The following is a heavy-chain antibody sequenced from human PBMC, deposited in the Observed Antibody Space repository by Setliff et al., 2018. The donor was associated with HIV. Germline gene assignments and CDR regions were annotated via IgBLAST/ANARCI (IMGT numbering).Heavy chain of an antibody. Sequence: LRLSCAASGFTFSNSWMHWVRQAPGKGLVWVSRIPGDGSTTTYADSVKGRFTISRDNSKNTLYLQMNSLRAKDAAVYYCAKAFGYCSGGSCPVLMDVWGKGTTVTVSS. J-gene: IGHJ6*03. CDR3: AKAFGYCSGGSCPVLMDV. D-gene: IGHD2-15*01. V-gene: IGHV3-74*01. CDR2: IPGDGSTT. CDR1: GFTFSNSW.